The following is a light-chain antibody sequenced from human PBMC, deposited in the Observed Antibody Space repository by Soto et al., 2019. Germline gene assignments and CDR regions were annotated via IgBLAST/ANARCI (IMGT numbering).Light chain of an antibody. CDR3: QQRSNWPRT. J-gene: IGKJ1*01. V-gene: IGKV3-11*01. Sequence: EIVLTQAPATLSLSPGERATLSCRASQSVSTYLAWYQQKPGQAPRLLIYDAFNRATGIPARFSGSGSGTDFTLAISSLVPEDFAVYYCQQRSNWPRTFGQGTKVDIK. CDR1: QSVSTY. CDR2: DAF.